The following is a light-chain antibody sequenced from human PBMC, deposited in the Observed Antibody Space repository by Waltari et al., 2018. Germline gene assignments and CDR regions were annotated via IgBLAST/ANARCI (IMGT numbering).Light chain of an antibody. CDR1: NSHIGSNT. CDR3: AAWDDSLSGRM. CDR2: SDH. J-gene: IGLJ3*02. Sequence: QSVLTQPPPASGTPGQGVTLSSSGSNSHIGSNTVSWYQPFPGPAPQLLIQSDHQRPSGVPDRFSASKSGTSASLAISGLQSEDEAHYFCAAWDDSLSGRMFGGGTKVTVL. V-gene: IGLV1-44*01.